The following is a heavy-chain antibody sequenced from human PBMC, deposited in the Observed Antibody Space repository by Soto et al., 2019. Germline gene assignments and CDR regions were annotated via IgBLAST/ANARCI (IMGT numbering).Heavy chain of an antibody. CDR2: IYYSGST. J-gene: IGHJ5*02. V-gene: IGHV4-31*03. Sequence: QVQLQESGPGLVKPSQTLSLTCTVSGGSISSGGYYWSWIRQHPGKGLEWIGYIYYSGSTYYNPSLKSRVTISVDTSKNQFSLKLSSVTAADTAVYYCARGDHYVGDNWFDPWGQGTLVTVSS. CDR3: ARGDHYVGDNWFDP. CDR1: GGSISSGGYY. D-gene: IGHD3-16*01.